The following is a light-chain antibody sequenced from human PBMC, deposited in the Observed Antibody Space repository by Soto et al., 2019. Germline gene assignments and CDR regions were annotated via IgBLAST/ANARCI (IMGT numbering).Light chain of an antibody. J-gene: IGLJ2*01. CDR2: EVS. CDR1: SSDVGGYNY. V-gene: IGLV2-14*01. Sequence: QSALTQPASVSGSPGQSITISCTGTSSDVGGYNYVSWYQQHPGKAPKLMIYEVSNRPSGVSNRFSGSKSGNTASLTISGLKAEDEADYYCRSYTSSSTLVVFGGGTRLTVL. CDR3: RSYTSSSTLVV.